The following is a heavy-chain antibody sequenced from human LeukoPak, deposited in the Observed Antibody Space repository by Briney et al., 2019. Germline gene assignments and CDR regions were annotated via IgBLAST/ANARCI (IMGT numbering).Heavy chain of an antibody. CDR3: AKRTGVTELHFDH. V-gene: IGHV3-23*01. Sequence: GGSLRLSCSASGFTFTNYVMGWVRQAQGKGLEWVSAISENGGAADYADSVRGRFTISRDNSQNTLYQQMNSLRAEDTAVYYCAKRTGVTELHFDHWGQGTLVTVSS. D-gene: IGHD1-7*01. CDR2: ISENGGAA. CDR1: GFTFTNYV. J-gene: IGHJ4*02.